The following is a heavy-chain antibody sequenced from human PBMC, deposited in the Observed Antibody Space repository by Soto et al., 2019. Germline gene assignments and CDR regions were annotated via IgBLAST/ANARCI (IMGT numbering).Heavy chain of an antibody. Sequence: SETLSLTCTVSGGSISSSSYYWGWIRQPPGKGREWIGSIYDSGSTYYNPSLKSRVTISVDTSKNQFSLKLSSVTAADTGVYYCARHECSGGSCYSGWFDPWGQGTLVTFS. J-gene: IGHJ5*02. D-gene: IGHD2-15*01. CDR2: IYDSGST. V-gene: IGHV4-39*01. CDR3: ARHECSGGSCYSGWFDP. CDR1: GGSISSSSYY.